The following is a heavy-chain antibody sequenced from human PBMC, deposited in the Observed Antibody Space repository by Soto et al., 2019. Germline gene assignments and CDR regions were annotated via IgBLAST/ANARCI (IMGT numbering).Heavy chain of an antibody. CDR1: VTVSSNY. V-gene: IGHV3-66*01. CDR2: IYSAGST. J-gene: IGHJ4*02. Sequence: ESGGGLVQPGGSLRLSCAASVTVSSNYMTWVRQAPGKGLEWVSVIYSAGSTYYADSVKGRFTISRDNSRNTLYLQMNGLRVEDTAVYYCARDTVAVAGTDYWGQGTLVTVSS. CDR3: ARDTVAVAGTDY. D-gene: IGHD6-19*01.